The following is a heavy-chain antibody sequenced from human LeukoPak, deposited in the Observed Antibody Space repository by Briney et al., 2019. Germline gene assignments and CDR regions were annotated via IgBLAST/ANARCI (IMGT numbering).Heavy chain of an antibody. CDR1: GFTFSSYA. J-gene: IGHJ4*02. CDR3: AKSAIGILNSSGWWDELYFDY. CDR2: ISGSGGST. Sequence: PGGSLRLSCAASGFTFSSYAMSWVRQAPGKGLEWVSAISGSGGSTYYADSVKGRFTISRDNSKNTLYLQMNSLRAEDTAVYYCAKSAIGILNSSGWWDELYFDYWGQGTLVTVFS. V-gene: IGHV3-23*01. D-gene: IGHD6-19*01.